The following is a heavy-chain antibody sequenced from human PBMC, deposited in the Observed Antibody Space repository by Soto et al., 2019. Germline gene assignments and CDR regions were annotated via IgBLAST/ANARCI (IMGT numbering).Heavy chain of an antibody. CDR3: AGYCSSTSCYDGHNWFDP. J-gene: IGHJ5*02. CDR2: ISAYNGNT. D-gene: IGHD2-2*01. Sequence: GASVKVSCKASGYTFTSYAISWARQAPGQGLEWMGWISAYNGNTNYAQKLQGRVTMTTDTSTSTAYMELRSLRSDDTAVYYCAGYCSSTSCYDGHNWFDPWGQGTLVTVSS. V-gene: IGHV1-18*01. CDR1: GYTFTSYA.